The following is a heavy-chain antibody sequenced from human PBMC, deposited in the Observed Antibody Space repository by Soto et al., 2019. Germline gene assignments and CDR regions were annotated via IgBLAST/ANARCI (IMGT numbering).Heavy chain of an antibody. CDR3: TKGGGDSLRYGMDV. CDR2: ISGSGGSI. CDR1: GFIFSSSA. Sequence: GGSLRLSCSASGFIFSSSAMNWVRQAPGKGLEWVSAISGSGGSIYYADSVKGRFTISRDNSKTTLYLEMDSLRAEDTAVYYCTKGGGDSLRYGMDVWGQGTTVTVSS. J-gene: IGHJ6*02. V-gene: IGHV3-23*01. D-gene: IGHD2-21*02.